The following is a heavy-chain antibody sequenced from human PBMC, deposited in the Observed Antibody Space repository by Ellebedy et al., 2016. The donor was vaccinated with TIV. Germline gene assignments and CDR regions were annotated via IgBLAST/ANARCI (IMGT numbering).Heavy chain of an antibody. CDR2: IIPIFGTA. CDR1: GGTFSSYA. J-gene: IGHJ6*02. D-gene: IGHD2-15*01. Sequence: SVKVSCXASGGTFSSYAISWVRQAPGQGLEWMGGIIPIFGTANYAQKFQGRVTITADESTSTAYMELSSLRSEDTAVYYCARTEDLLRDLDYYYGMDVWGQGTTVTVSS. V-gene: IGHV1-69*13. CDR3: ARTEDLLRDLDYYYGMDV.